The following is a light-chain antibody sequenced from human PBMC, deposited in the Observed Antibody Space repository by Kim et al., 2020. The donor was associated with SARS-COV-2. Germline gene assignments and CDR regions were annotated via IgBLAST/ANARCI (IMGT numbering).Light chain of an antibody. J-gene: IGKJ2*03. V-gene: IGKV1-5*03. CDR3: QQYDSYSGYS. CDR1: ETINSW. Sequence: DIQMTHSPSPLSASVGDRVPITCRASETINSWLAWYQQKPGKAPKLLIYKASSLQSGVPSRFSGSGFGTEFTLTISTLQPDDFATYYCQQYDSYSGYSFGQGTKLEI. CDR2: KAS.